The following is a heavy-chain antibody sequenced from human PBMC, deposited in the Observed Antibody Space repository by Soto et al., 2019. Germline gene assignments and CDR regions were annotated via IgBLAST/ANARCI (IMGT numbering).Heavy chain of an antibody. Sequence: VWPLRVSCTASEFTFSSYSMNWVLEAPWKGLEWVSYISSSSSTIYYADSVKGRFTISRDNAKNSLYLQMNSLRAEDTAVYYCARGLIWFGELDPGYWGQGTLVTVSS. D-gene: IGHD3-10*01. V-gene: IGHV3-48*01. CDR1: EFTFSSYS. CDR2: ISSSSSTI. J-gene: IGHJ4*02. CDR3: ARGLIWFGELDPGY.